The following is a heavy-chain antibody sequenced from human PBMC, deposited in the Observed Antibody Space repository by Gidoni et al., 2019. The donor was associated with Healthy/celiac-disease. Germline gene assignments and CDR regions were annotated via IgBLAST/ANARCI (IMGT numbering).Heavy chain of an antibody. V-gene: IGHV1-58*01. CDR2: IVVGSGNT. D-gene: IGHD2-15*01. CDR3: AAVDYCSGGSCYENY. J-gene: IGHJ4*02. CDR1: GFTFTSSA. Sequence: QMQLVQSGPEVKKPGTSVKVSCKASGFTFTSSAVQWVRQARGQRLEWIGWIVVGSGNTNYAQKFQERVTITRDMSTSTAYMELSSLRSEDTAVYYCAAVDYCSGGSCYENYWGQGTLVTVSS.